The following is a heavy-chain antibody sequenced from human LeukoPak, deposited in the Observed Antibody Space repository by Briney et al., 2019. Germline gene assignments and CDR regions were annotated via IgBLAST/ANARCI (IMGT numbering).Heavy chain of an antibody. CDR1: GFTFSSYA. D-gene: IGHD3-22*01. Sequence: GRSLRLSCAASGFTFSSYAMHWVRQAPGKGLEWVAVISYDGSNKYYADSVKGRFTISRDNSKSTLYLQMNSLRAEDTAVYYCARDGHTYYDGLCYFDYWGQGTLVTVSS. CDR3: ARDGHTYYDGLCYFDY. J-gene: IGHJ4*02. CDR2: ISYDGSNK. V-gene: IGHV3-30-3*01.